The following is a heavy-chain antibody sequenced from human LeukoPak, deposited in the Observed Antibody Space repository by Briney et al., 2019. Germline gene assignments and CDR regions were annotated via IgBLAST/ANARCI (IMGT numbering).Heavy chain of an antibody. J-gene: IGHJ5*02. CDR3: ACGELTTTWSYP. CDR1: GYSFTSYW. Sequence: PGESLKISCKGVGYSFTSYWIGWVRQMPGKGMEWMGVIYPGDSRTRYNPSFQGQVTISVNKSISTAYLQWVSLKASDTAIYYCACGELTTTWSYPWGQGTLVTVSS. D-gene: IGHD1-14*01. V-gene: IGHV5-51*01. CDR2: IYPGDSRT.